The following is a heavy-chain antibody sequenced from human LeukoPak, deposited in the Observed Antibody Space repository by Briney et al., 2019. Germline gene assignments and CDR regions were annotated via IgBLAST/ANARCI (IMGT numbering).Heavy chain of an antibody. V-gene: IGHV3-48*02. D-gene: IGHD2-8*01. J-gene: IGHJ6*02. CDR1: GFTFSTYS. Sequence: GGSLRLSCAASGFTFSTYSMNWVRQAPGKGLEWVSYITSSGSAIRYADSVKGRFTISRDNARDSLFLQMNSLRDEDTAVYYCVKMVGYYYGMDVWGQGTTVTVSS. CDR3: VKMVGYYYGMDV. CDR2: ITSSGSAI.